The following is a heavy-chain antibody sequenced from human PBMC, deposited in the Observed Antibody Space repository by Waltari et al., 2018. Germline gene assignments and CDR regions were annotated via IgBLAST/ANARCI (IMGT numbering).Heavy chain of an antibody. J-gene: IGHJ4*02. CDR3: AKGSPFDY. CDR1: GFKFDDYA. V-gene: IGHV3-23*04. Sequence: EVQLVESGGGVVHLGGSLRLACVASGFKFDDYAMHWVRQRPGKGLEWVSAISGSGGSTYYADSVKGRFTISRDNSKNTLYLQMNSLRAEDTAVYYCAKGSPFDYWGQGTLVTVSS. CDR2: ISGSGGST.